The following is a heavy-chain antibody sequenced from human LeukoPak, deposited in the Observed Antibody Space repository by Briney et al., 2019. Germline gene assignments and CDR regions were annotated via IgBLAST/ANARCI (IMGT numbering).Heavy chain of an antibody. CDR3: ARDRVGATDYFDY. CDR1: GFTFSSYA. J-gene: IGHJ4*02. V-gene: IGHV3-30-3*01. D-gene: IGHD1-26*01. Sequence: GGSLRLSCAASGFTFSSYAMHWVRQAPGKGLEWVAVISYDGSNKYYADSVKGRFTISRDNPKNTLYLQMNSLRAEDTAVYYCARDRVGATDYFDYWGQGTLVTVSS. CDR2: ISYDGSNK.